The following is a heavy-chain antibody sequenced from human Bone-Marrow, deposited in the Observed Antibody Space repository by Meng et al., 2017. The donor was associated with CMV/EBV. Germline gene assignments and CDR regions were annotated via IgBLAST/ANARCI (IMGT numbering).Heavy chain of an antibody. D-gene: IGHD4-23*01. CDR3: ARCNSNYYYYGMDV. J-gene: IGHJ6*02. V-gene: IGHV4-4*02. Sequence: SETLSLTCTVSGGSISSSNWWSWVRQPPGKGLEWIGEIYHSGSTNYNPSLKSRVTISVDKSKNQFSLKLSSVTAADTAVYYCARCNSNYYYYGMDVWGQGNTVNVYS. CDR2: IYHSGST. CDR1: GGSISSSNW.